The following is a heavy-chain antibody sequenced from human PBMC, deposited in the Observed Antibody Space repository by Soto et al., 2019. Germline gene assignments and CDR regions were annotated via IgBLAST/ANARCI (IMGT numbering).Heavy chain of an antibody. V-gene: IGHV3-21*01. J-gene: IGHJ4*02. CDR2: ISSGSSDT. Sequence: EVLLLESGGGLVQPGASLRLSCVASGFTFSNYAMSWVRQAPGKGLEWVASISSGSSDTWYADSVKGRFIISRDNAQNSLFLQMNTLRPEDTAMYYCARVAYWGPGTQVTVSS. CDR1: GFTFSNYA. CDR3: ARVAY.